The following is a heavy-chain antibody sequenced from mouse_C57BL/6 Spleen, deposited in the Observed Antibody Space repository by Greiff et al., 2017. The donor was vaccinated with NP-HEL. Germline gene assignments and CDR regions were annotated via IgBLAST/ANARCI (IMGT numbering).Heavy chain of an antibody. V-gene: IGHV1-80*01. Sequence: VQLQQSGAELVKPGASVKISCKASGYAFSSYWMNWVKQRPGKGLEWIGQIYPGDGDTNYNGKFKGKATLTVDKSSSTAYMQHSSLTTEDTAVYCCATAGGSSYVHWCFDVWGTGTTVTVSS. CDR3: ATAGGSSYVHWCFDV. D-gene: IGHD1-1*01. CDR1: GYAFSSYW. CDR2: IYPGDGDT. J-gene: IGHJ1*03.